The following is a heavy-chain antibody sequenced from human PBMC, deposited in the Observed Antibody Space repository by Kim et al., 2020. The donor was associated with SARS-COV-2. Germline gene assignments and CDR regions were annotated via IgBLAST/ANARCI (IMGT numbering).Heavy chain of an antibody. D-gene: IGHD6-13*01. CDR2: IYPGDSDI. V-gene: IGHV5-51*01. CDR1: GYDFTGYW. CDR3: ARQVAYSTTGYYFDY. Sequence: GESLKISCKGSGYDFTGYWIGWVRQMPGKGLEWMGIIYPGDSDIRYSPSFQGQVTISADTSISTAYLQWSSLKASDTAMYYCARQVAYSTTGYYFDYWGQGTLVTVSS. J-gene: IGHJ4*02.